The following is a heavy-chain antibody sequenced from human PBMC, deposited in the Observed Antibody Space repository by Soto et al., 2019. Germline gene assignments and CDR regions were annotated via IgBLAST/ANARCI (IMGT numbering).Heavy chain of an antibody. Sequence: PGGSLRLSCAASGFTFSSYAMSWVRQAPGKGLEWVSAISGSGGSTYYADSVKGRFTISRDNSKNTLYLQMNSLRAEDTAVYYCAKDYDFWSGPDYMDVWGKGTTVTVSS. V-gene: IGHV3-23*01. D-gene: IGHD3-3*01. J-gene: IGHJ6*03. CDR1: GFTFSSYA. CDR3: AKDYDFWSGPDYMDV. CDR2: ISGSGGST.